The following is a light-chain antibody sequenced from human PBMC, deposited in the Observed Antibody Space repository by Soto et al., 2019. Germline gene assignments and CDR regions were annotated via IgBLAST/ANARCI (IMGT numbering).Light chain of an antibody. CDR1: SSDVGGYNY. CDR2: DVS. V-gene: IGLV2-11*01. CDR3: CSYAGSYTFWV. J-gene: IGLJ3*02. Sequence: QSALTQPRSVSGSPGQSVTISCTGTSSDVGGYNYVSWYQQHPGKAPKLMIYDVSKRPSGVPDRFSGSKSGNTASLTISVLQDEDEADYYGCSYAGSYTFWVFGGGTKVTVL.